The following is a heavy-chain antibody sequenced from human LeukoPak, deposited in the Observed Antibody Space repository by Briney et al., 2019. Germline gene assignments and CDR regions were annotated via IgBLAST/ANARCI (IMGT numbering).Heavy chain of an antibody. J-gene: IGHJ4*02. CDR2: IDYSGRT. Sequence: SETLSLTCTVSDDSISSSSYYWGCIRQPPGKGLEWIGSIDYSGRTYYNPSPKSRVSISLDTSKNQFSLGLSSVTAADTAVYYCARYHQGFVDYWGQGILVTVSS. D-gene: IGHD2-2*01. CDR1: DDSISSSSYY. V-gene: IGHV4-39*07. CDR3: ARYHQGFVDY.